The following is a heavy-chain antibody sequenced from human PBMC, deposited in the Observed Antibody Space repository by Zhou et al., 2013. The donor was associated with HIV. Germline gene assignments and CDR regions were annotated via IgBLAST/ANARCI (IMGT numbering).Heavy chain of an antibody. CDR3: ARVTEVVVAATLSGYYYYMDV. D-gene: IGHD2-15*01. V-gene: IGHV1-69*04. Sequence: QVQLVQSGAEVKKPGSSVKVSCKASGGTFSSYAISWVRQAPGQGLEWMGRIIPILGIANYAQKFQGRVTITTDESTSTAYMELSSLRSEDTAVYYCARVTEVVVAATLSGYYYYMDVWGKGTTVTVSS. J-gene: IGHJ6*03. CDR1: GGTFSSYA. CDR2: IIPILGIA.